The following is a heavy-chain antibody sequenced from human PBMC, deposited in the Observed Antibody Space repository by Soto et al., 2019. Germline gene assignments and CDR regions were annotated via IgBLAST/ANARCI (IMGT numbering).Heavy chain of an antibody. Sequence: GGSLRLSCAASGFTFSNAWMNWVRQAPGKGLEWVGRIKSKTDGGTTDYAAPVKGRFTISRDDSKNTLYLQMNSLKTEDTAVYYCTTDHGNTYYYDSSGYYQLYYFDYWGQGTLVTVSS. CDR2: IKSKTDGGTT. D-gene: IGHD3-22*01. J-gene: IGHJ4*02. V-gene: IGHV3-15*07. CDR1: GFTFSNAW. CDR3: TTDHGNTYYYDSSGYYQLYYFDY.